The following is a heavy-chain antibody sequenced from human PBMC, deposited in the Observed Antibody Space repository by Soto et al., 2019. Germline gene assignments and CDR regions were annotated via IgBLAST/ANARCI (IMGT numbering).Heavy chain of an antibody. D-gene: IGHD6-13*01. J-gene: IGHJ4*02. CDR3: ANLSRQQQLCY. V-gene: IGHV1-69*01. Sequence: QKFQGRVTITADESTSTAYMELSSLRSEDTAVYYCANLSRQQQLCYWGQGTLVTVSS.